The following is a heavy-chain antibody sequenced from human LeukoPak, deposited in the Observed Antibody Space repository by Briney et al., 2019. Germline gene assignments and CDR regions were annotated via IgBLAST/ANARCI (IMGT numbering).Heavy chain of an antibody. V-gene: IGHV3-74*01. CDR1: GFTFSSYW. CDR3: ARAPSEIGGYYPEYFRH. D-gene: IGHD3-22*01. Sequence: TGGSLRLSCGASGFTFSSYWMHWVRQAPGKGLVWVSRIKRDGSTNYADSVKGRFTISRDNAKNTVSLQMNSLRAEDTGVYYCARAPSEIGGYYPEYFRHWGQGTLVTVSS. J-gene: IGHJ1*01. CDR2: IKRDGST.